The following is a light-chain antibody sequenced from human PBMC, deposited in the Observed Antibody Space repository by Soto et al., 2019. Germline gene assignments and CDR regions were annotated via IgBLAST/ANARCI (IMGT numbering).Light chain of an antibody. CDR2: DAS. V-gene: IGKV1-33*01. CDR3: QQYSHLIT. CDR1: QDISNY. J-gene: IGKJ5*01. Sequence: DIHMTDAPSSLSASVLYRVTITFQASQDISNYLNWYQQKLGKAPKLLIYDASNLETGVPSRFSGSGSGTDFTFTISSLQPEDIATYYCQQYSHLITFGQGTRLEIK.